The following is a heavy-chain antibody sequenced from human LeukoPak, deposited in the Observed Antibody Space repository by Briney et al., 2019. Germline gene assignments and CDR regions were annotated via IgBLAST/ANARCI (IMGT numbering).Heavy chain of an antibody. V-gene: IGHV1-18*01. CDR1: GYTFTSYG. Sequence: ASVKVFCKASGYTFTSYGITWVRQAPGQGLEWMGWINANNGNTNYAQNLQGRVTMTRDTSTSTAYMELRSLRSDDTAVSYCARRPIAAAGDYWGQGTLVTVSS. CDR3: ARRPIAAAGDY. D-gene: IGHD6-13*01. J-gene: IGHJ4*02. CDR2: INANNGNT.